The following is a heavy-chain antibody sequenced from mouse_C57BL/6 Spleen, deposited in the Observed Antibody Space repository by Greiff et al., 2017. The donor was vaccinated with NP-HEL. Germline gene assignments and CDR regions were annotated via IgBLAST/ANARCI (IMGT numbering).Heavy chain of an antibody. J-gene: IGHJ4*01. Sequence: EVQLVESGGGLVKPGGSLKLSCAASGFTFSDYGMHWVRQAPEKGLEWVAYISSGSSTIYYADTVKGRFTISRDNAKNTLFLQMTSLRSEDTAMYYGARITGGDAMDYWGQGTSVTVSS. D-gene: IGHD4-1*01. V-gene: IGHV5-17*01. CDR3: ARITGGDAMDY. CDR1: GFTFSDYG. CDR2: ISSGSSTI.